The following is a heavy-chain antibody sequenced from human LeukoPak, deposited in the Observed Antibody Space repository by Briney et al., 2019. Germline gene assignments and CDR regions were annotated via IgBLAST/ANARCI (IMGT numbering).Heavy chain of an antibody. CDR3: ARRQVGAPGP. CDR1: GYTFTGYY. V-gene: IGHV1-2*02. D-gene: IGHD1-26*01. CDR2: INPNSGGT. Sequence: ASVKVSCKASGYTFTGYYTHWVRQAPGQGLEWMGWINPNSGGTNYAQKFQGRVTMTRDTSISTAYMELSRLRSDDTAVYYCARRQVGAPGPWGQGTLVTVSS. J-gene: IGHJ4*02.